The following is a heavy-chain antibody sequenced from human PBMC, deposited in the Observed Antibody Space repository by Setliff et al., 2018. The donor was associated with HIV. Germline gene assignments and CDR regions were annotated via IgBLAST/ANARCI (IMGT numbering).Heavy chain of an antibody. CDR1: GGSISSSSYY. CDR2: LYYSGTT. J-gene: IGHJ4*02. Sequence: NPSETLSLTCTVSGGSISSSSYYWGWIRQPPGKGLEWIGSLYYSGTTYYNPSLKSRLTISVDTSKNQFSLKLSSVTAADTAVYYCARRTLITGYDYWGQGTLVTVSS. V-gene: IGHV4-39*01. D-gene: IGHD3-16*01. CDR3: ARRTLITGYDY.